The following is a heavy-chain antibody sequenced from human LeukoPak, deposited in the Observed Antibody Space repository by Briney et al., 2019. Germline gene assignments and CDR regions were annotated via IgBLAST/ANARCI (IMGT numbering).Heavy chain of an antibody. Sequence: PSETLSLTCTVSGGSISSSSYYWGWIRQPPGKGLEWIGSIYYSGSTYYNPSLQSRVTISVDTSKNQFSLKLSSVTAADTAVYYCARQKAVAGEIDYWGQGTLVTVSS. CDR3: ARQKAVAGEIDY. V-gene: IGHV4-39*01. D-gene: IGHD6-19*01. CDR2: IYYSGST. CDR1: GGSISSSSYY. J-gene: IGHJ4*02.